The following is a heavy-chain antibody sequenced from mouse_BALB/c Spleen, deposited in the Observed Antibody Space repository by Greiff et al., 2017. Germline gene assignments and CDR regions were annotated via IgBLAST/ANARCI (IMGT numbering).Heavy chain of an antibody. Sequence: DVKLVESGGGLVQPGGSRKLSCAASGFTFSSFGMHWVRQAPEKGLEWVAYISSGSSTIYYADTVKGRFTISRDNPKNTLFLQMTSLRSEDTAMYYCARSLWSYFDYWGQGTTLTVSS. V-gene: IGHV5-17*02. J-gene: IGHJ2*01. CDR3: ARSLWSYFDY. CDR1: GFTFSSFG. D-gene: IGHD1-1*02. CDR2: ISSGSSTI.